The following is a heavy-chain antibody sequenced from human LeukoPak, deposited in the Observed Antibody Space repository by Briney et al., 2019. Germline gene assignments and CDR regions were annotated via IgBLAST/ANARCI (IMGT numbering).Heavy chain of an antibody. CDR2: INHSGST. Sequence: PSETLSLTCAVYGGSFSVYYWSWIRQPPGKGLEWIGEINHSGSTNYNPSLKSRVTISVDTSKNQFSLKLSSVTAADTAVFYCARLVVVPAALDVWGQGTTVTVSS. D-gene: IGHD2-2*01. V-gene: IGHV4-34*01. CDR3: ARLVVVPAALDV. J-gene: IGHJ6*02. CDR1: GGSFSVYY.